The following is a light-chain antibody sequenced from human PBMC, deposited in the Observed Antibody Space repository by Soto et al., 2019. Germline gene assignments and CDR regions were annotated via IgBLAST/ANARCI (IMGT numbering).Light chain of an antibody. V-gene: IGLV2-14*01. CDR2: DVS. Sequence: QSARTQPASLSGSPGQSITISCTGTSSDVGAYNYDSWYQQYPGEAPKVIIYDVSHRPAGVSNRFSGSKSGNTASLTISGLQTQAEADYYCSSYTSATTYVFGTGTKLTFL. J-gene: IGLJ1*01. CDR1: SSDVGAYNY. CDR3: SSYTSATTYV.